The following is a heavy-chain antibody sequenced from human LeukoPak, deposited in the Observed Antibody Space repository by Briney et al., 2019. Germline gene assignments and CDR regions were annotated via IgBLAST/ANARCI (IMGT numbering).Heavy chain of an antibody. CDR2: INHSGST. V-gene: IGHV4-34*01. D-gene: IGHD6-13*01. CDR3: ARCGIAAAGTSYYYYYMDV. CDR1: GGSFSGYY. Sequence: SETLSLTCAVYGGSFSGYYWSWIRQPPGKGLEWIGEINHSGSTNYNPSLMSRVTISVDTSKNQFSLKQSSVTAADTAVYYCARCGIAAAGTSYYYYYMDVWGKGTTVTVSS. J-gene: IGHJ6*03.